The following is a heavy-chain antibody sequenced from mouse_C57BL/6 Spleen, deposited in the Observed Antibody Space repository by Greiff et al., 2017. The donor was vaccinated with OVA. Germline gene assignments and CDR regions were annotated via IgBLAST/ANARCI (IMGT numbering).Heavy chain of an antibody. D-gene: IGHD2-5*01. V-gene: IGHV1-19*01. Sequence: VQLQQSGPVLVKPGASVKMSCKASGYTFTDYYMNWVKQSHGKSLEWIGVINPYNGGTSYNQKFKGKATLTVDKSSSTAYMELNSLTSEDSAVYYCGRSCSNYEASFAYWGQGTLFTVSA. J-gene: IGHJ3*01. CDR2: INPYNGGT. CDR3: GRSCSNYEASFAY. CDR1: GYTFTDYY.